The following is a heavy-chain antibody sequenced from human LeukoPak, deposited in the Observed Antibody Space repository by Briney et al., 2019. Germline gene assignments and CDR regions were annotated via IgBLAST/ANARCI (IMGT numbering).Heavy chain of an antibody. CDR1: GFTFDDYT. D-gene: IGHD3-10*01. V-gene: IGHV3-9*03. CDR2: ISWNSGSI. J-gene: IGHJ3*02. Sequence: GGSLRLSCAASGFTFDDYTMHWVRQAPGKGLEWVSGISWNSGSIGYADSVKGRFTISRDNAKNSLYLQMNSLRAEDMALYYCAKAGYYNVDAFDIWGQGTMVTVSS. CDR3: AKAGYYNVDAFDI.